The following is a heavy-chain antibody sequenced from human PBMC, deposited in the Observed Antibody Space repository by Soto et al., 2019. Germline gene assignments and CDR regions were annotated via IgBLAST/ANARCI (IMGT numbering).Heavy chain of an antibody. J-gene: IGHJ6*02. V-gene: IGHV1-69*06. D-gene: IGHD3-10*01. CDR2: IIPIFGTA. CDR1: GGTFNSYA. CDR3: ARDRPPMVRGVPHYYYYGMDV. Sequence: QVQLVQSGAEVKKPGSSVKVSCKASGGTFNSYAISWVRQAPGQGLEWMGGIIPIFGTANYAQKFQGRVTITADKSTSTAYMELSSLRSEDTAVYYCARDRPPMVRGVPHYYYYGMDVWGQGTTVTVSS.